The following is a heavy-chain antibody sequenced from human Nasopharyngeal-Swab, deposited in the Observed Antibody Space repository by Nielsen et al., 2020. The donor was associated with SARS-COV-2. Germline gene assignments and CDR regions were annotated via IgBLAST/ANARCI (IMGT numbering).Heavy chain of an antibody. CDR1: GGSISSGSISSYY. CDR2: FSYTGIT. V-gene: IGHV4-61*01. Sequence: SETLSLTYTVSGGSISSGSISSYYWSWIRQPPGKGLEWIGYFSYTGITKYNPSLKSRVTMSVDMSKNQFSLKLTSVAAADTAVYYCAREVVGGLVDSWGQGTLVTVSS. D-gene: IGHD1-26*01. CDR3: AREVVGGLVDS. J-gene: IGHJ4*02.